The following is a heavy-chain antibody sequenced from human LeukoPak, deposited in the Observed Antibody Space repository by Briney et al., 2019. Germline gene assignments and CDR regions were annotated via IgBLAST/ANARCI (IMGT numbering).Heavy chain of an antibody. Sequence: KPSETLSLTCSVSGGSIYSNSHHWDWIRQAPGKGLEWIGNIYYSGTTSYNPSLKSRVTISVDTSKNQFSLRLSSVTAADTAVYYCARRGDILTDYAFDYWGQGTLVTVSS. CDR3: ARRGDILTDYAFDY. V-gene: IGHV4-39*01. D-gene: IGHD3-9*01. J-gene: IGHJ4*02. CDR2: IYYSGTT. CDR1: GGSIYSNSHH.